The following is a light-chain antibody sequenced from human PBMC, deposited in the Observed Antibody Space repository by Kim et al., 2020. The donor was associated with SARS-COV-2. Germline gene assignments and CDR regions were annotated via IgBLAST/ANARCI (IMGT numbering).Light chain of an antibody. CDR1: SSDVGGYNY. CDR2: EVI. J-gene: IGLJ3*02. V-gene: IGLV2-8*01. Sequence: QSALTQPPSASGSPGQSVAISCTGTSSDVGGYNYVSWYQQHPGKAPKLMIYEVINRPSGVPDRFSGSKSGNTASLTVSGLQAEDEADYYCTSYGGRHNLVFGGGTQLTVL. CDR3: TSYGGRHNLV.